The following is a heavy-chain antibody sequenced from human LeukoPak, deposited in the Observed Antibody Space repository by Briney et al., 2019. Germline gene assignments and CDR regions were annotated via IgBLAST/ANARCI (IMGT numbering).Heavy chain of an antibody. J-gene: IGHJ1*01. Sequence: GGSLRLSCAASGFTFSSYAMNWVRQAPGKGLEWVSASSGSGDSTYYADSVKGRFTVSRDNSKNTLYLQMNSLRAEDTAVYYCSRDILTGSQSRFQHWGQGTLVTVPS. D-gene: IGHD3-9*01. V-gene: IGHV3-23*01. CDR1: GFTFSSYA. CDR3: SRDILTGSQSRFQH. CDR2: SSGSGDST.